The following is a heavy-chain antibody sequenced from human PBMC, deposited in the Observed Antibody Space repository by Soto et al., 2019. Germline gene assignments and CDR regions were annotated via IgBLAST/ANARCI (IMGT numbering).Heavy chain of an antibody. D-gene: IGHD3-22*01. Sequence: QPGGSLRLSCVDPGFTFHTYALHWIRQAPGTGLEWVAVISPNGNNQYYADSVKSRFTISRDTSKSTLYLQMTSLRPDDAAVYYCASGAGFYYDTSRYWGQGTLVTVSS. CDR2: ISPNGNNQ. CDR3: ASGAGFYYDTSRY. J-gene: IGHJ4*02. V-gene: IGHV3-30*01. CDR1: GFTFHTYA.